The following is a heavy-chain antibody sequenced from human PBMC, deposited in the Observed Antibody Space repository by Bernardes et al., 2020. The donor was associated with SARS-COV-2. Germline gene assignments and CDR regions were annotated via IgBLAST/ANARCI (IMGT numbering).Heavy chain of an antibody. Sequence: ASVKVSCKASGYPFTGYYIHWVRQAPGQGLEWMGWINPTSGGTTYAQKFQGRVTMTRDTSINTAYMELSRLRSDDTAMFYCALPPTNYDRYAMDVWGQGTTVTGSS. D-gene: IGHD3-22*01. J-gene: IGHJ6*02. CDR3: ALPPTNYDRYAMDV. V-gene: IGHV1-2*02. CDR1: GYPFTGYY. CDR2: INPTSGGT.